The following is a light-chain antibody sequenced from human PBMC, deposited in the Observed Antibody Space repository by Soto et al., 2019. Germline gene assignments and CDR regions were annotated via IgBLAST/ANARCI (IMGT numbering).Light chain of an antibody. CDR1: SSDVGGYNY. CDR2: EVS. CDR3: SSYAGSNNLYV. J-gene: IGLJ1*01. Sequence: SAMAQCPATSGTSGESVTFSCTGTSSDVGGYNYVSWYQQHPGKAPKLMIYEVSERPSGVPDRFSGSKSGNTASLTVSGLQAXDEADYYCSSYAGSNNLYVFGTGTKVTVL. V-gene: IGLV2-8*01.